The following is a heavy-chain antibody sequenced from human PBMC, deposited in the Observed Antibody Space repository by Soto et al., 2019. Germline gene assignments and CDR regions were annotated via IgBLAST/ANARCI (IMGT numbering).Heavy chain of an antibody. D-gene: IGHD3-3*01. CDR2: IYYSGST. V-gene: IGHV4-39*01. J-gene: IGHJ3*02. Sequence: SETLSLTCTVSGGSISSSSYYWGWIRQPPGKGLEWIGSIYYSGSTYYNPSLKSRVTISVDTSKNQFSLKLSSVTAADTAVYYCARPRPLRFLEWLFPTDDAFDIWGQGTMVTVS. CDR1: GGSISSSSYY. CDR3: ARPRPLRFLEWLFPTDDAFDI.